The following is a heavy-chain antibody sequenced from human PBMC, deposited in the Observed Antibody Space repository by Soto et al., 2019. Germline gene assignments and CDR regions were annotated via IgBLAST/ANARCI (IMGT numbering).Heavy chain of an antibody. Sequence: ETLSLTCTVSGDSLGNYYWFWIRQPVGKGLEWIGRVSSSGNTNANPTLNSRATMSIDTSKNQFSLRLRSVTAADTAVYYCARADYEILTGSYAMDVWVQGTTVTVSS. CDR3: ARADYEILTGSYAMDV. CDR2: VSSSGNT. J-gene: IGHJ6*02. D-gene: IGHD3-9*01. V-gene: IGHV4-4*07. CDR1: GDSLGNYY.